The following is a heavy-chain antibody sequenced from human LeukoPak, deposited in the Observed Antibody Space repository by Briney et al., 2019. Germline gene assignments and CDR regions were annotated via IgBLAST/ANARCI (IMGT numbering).Heavy chain of an antibody. D-gene: IGHD5-12*01. CDR2: INPHSGDT. CDR1: RYTFTGYY. J-gene: IGHJ4*02. V-gene: IGHV1-2*02. Sequence: ASVKVSCKASRYTFTGYYMHWVRQAPGQGLEWMGWINPHSGDTNYAQKFQGRVTMTRDTFTSTAYMEVSRLRSDDTAVYYCAKDMRSRGYSGYDCFDYWGQGTLVTVS. CDR3: AKDMRSRGYSGYDCFDY.